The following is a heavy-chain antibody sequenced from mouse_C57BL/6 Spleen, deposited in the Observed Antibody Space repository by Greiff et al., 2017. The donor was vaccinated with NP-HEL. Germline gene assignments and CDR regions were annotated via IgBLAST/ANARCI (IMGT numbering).Heavy chain of an antibody. CDR1: GFTFSSYA. CDR2: ISDGGSYT. J-gene: IGHJ3*01. CDR3: AREGGYYGSAWFAY. D-gene: IGHD1-1*01. V-gene: IGHV5-4*01. Sequence: EVQGVESGGGLVKPGGSLKLSCAASGFTFSSYAMSWVRQTPEKRLEWVATISDGGSYTYYPDNVKGRFTISRDNAKNNLYLQMSHLKSEGTAMYYCAREGGYYGSAWFAYWGQGTLVTVSA.